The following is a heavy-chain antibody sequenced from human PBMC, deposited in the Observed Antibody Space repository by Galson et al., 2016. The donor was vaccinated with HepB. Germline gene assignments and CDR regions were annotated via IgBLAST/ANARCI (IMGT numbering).Heavy chain of an antibody. CDR2: IYYTGSI. J-gene: IGHJ6*02. D-gene: IGHD4-17*01. CDR1: GGSVTSYY. V-gene: IGHV4-59*02. CDR3: ARDSGYYGDYEYYYYGSDV. Sequence: SETLSLTCTVSGGSVTSYYWSWIRQSPGTGLEWLGTIYYTGSINYNPSLEGRVTMSVDTSKNQLSLNLKSVTAADTAVYYCARDSGYYGDYEYYYYGSDVWGQGTTVIVSS.